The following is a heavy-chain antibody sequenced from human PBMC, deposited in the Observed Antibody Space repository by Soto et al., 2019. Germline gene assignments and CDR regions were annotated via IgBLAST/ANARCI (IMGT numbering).Heavy chain of an antibody. V-gene: IGHV3-48*03. D-gene: IGHD4-17*01. CDR3: ARKDGVSLD. CDR2: ISSSGSNK. Sequence: GGSLRLSCAASGFTFRNYEMNWVRQAPGKGLEWVSYISSSGSNKYYADSVKGRFTISRDNAKNSLYLQMNSLRAEDTAVYYCARKDGVSLDWGQGTLVTVSS. CDR1: GFTFRNYE. J-gene: IGHJ4*02.